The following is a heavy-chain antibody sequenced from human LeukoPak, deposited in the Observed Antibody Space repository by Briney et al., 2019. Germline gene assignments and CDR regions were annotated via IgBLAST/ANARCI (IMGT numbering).Heavy chain of an antibody. Sequence: PGGSLRLSCAASGFTFSTYSMNWVRRAPGKGLEWISYISSSSSTIYYADSVKGRFTISRDNAKNSLYLQMNSLRAEDTAVYYCARGPTRPKGYYLPRGYYMDVWGKGTTVTVSS. CDR3: ARGPTRPKGYYLPRGYYMDV. CDR1: GFTFSTYS. D-gene: IGHD3-16*01. V-gene: IGHV3-48*04. J-gene: IGHJ6*03. CDR2: ISSSSSTI.